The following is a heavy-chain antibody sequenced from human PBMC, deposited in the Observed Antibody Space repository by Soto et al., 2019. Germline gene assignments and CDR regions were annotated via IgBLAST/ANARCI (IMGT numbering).Heavy chain of an antibody. CDR1: GFTFSSYA. V-gene: IGHV3-30-3*01. J-gene: IGHJ4*02. CDR3: ARDRSAVAVDY. CDR2: ISYDGSNK. Sequence: QVQLVESGGGVVQPGRSLRLSCAASGFTFSSYAMHWVRQAPGKGLEWVAVISYDGSNKYYADSVKGRFTISRDNSKNTLYLQMNSLRAEDTAVYYCARDRSAVAVDYWGQGTLVTVSS. D-gene: IGHD6-19*01.